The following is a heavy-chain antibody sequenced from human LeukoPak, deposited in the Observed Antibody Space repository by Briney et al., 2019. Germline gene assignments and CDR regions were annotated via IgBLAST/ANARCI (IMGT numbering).Heavy chain of an antibody. CDR1: GGSFSGYY. V-gene: IGHV4-34*01. Sequence: PSETLSLTCAVYGGSFSGYYWSWIRQPPGEGLEWIGEINHSGSTNYNPSLKSRVTISVDTSKNQFSLKLSSVTAADTAVYYCALGKRSKSFFGHNWFDPWGQGTLVTVSS. CDR3: ALGKRSKSFFGHNWFDP. J-gene: IGHJ5*02. CDR2: INHSGST. D-gene: IGHD2/OR15-2a*01.